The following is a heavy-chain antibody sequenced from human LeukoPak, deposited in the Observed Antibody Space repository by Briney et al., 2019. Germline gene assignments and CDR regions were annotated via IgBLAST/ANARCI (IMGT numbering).Heavy chain of an antibody. Sequence: SETLSLTCTVSGGSISSGSYYWSWLRQPAGTGLEWIGRIYTSGSTNYNPSLKSRVTISVDTSKNQFSLKLSSVTAADTAVYYCAKEGNFCSGHYGMDVWGQGTTVTVSS. V-gene: IGHV4-61*02. CDR2: IYTSGST. J-gene: IGHJ6*02. CDR1: GGSISSGSYY. CDR3: AKEGNFCSGHYGMDV. D-gene: IGHD3-3*01.